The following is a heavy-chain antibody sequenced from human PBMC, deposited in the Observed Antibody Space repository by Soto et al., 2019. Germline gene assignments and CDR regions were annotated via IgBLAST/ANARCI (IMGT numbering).Heavy chain of an antibody. CDR2: IYWDDDK. Sequence: QITLKESGPTLVKPTQTLTLTCTSSGFSLSTSEVGVGWIRQPPGKALEWLALIYWDDDKRYSPSLKSRLTITKDTSKNQVVLTMINMDPVDTATYYCAHSLIPNWGARGAFDYWGQGTLVTVSS. D-gene: IGHD7-27*01. J-gene: IGHJ4*02. CDR1: GFSLSTSEVG. V-gene: IGHV2-5*02. CDR3: AHSLIPNWGARGAFDY.